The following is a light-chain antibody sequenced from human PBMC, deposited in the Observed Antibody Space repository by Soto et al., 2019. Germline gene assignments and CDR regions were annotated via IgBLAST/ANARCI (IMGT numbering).Light chain of an antibody. Sequence: QSALNQPASVSGSPGQSITISCTGTSSDVGSHNYVSWYQQHPGKAPKLIIFEVNSRPSGVSNRFSGSKSGSAASLTISGLQAEDEADYYCSSYSSTSTPYVFGGGTKVTVL. V-gene: IGLV2-14*01. CDR2: EVN. CDR1: SSDVGSHNY. J-gene: IGLJ1*01. CDR3: SSYSSTSTPYV.